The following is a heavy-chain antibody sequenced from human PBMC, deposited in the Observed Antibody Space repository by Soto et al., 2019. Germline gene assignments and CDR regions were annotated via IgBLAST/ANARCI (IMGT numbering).Heavy chain of an antibody. CDR3: AREQGGGYSYGLLPYYYGMDV. Sequence: QVQLVESGGGLVKPGGSLRLSCAASGFTFSDYYMSWIRQAPGKGLEWVSYISSSGSTIYYADSVKGRFTISRDNAKNSLYLQMNSLRAEDTAVYYCAREQGGGYSYGLLPYYYGMDVWGHGTTVTVSS. V-gene: IGHV3-11*01. CDR2: ISSSGSTI. CDR1: GFTFSDYY. J-gene: IGHJ6*02. D-gene: IGHD5-18*01.